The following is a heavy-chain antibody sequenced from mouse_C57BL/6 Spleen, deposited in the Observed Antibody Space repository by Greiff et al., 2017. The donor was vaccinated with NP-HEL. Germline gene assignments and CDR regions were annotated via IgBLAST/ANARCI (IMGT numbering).Heavy chain of an antibody. Sequence: EVQLQQSGPELVKPGASVKISCKASGFTFTDYYMNWVKQSHGKSLEWIGDINPNNGGTRYNQKFKGKATLTVDKSSSTAYMQRGSLTSEDSAVYYCAISIYCLSYWGQGTPLTVPS. J-gene: IGHJ2*01. CDR1: GFTFTDYY. CDR2: INPNNGGT. D-gene: IGHD1-1*01. CDR3: AISIYCLSY. V-gene: IGHV1-26*01.